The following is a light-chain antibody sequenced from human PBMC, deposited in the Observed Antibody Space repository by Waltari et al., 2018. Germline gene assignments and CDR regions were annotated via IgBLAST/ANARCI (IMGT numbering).Light chain of an antibody. J-gene: IGLJ3*02. CDR2: LNGDGSH. CDR3: QTWATGGV. CDR1: GGHINYA. Sequence: QFVVTQSPSAPASLGASVRLTCTLSGGHINYAIAWHQQRPEKGLRFLIKLNGDGSHTKGDGIPDRFSASSSGSDYYLTISSLQSEDEADYYCQTWATGGVFGGGTKLTVL. V-gene: IGLV4-69*01.